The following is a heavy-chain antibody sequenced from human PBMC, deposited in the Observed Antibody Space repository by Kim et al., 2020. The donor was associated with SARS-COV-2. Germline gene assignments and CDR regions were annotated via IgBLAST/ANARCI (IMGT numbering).Heavy chain of an antibody. Sequence: SETLSLTCTVSGGSISSYYWSWIRQPPGKGLEWIGYIYYSGSTNYNPSLKSRVTISVDTSKNQFSLKLSSVTAADTAVYYCARVTSGWYYYGMDVWGQGTTVTVSS. D-gene: IGHD6-19*01. CDR3: ARVTSGWYYYGMDV. J-gene: IGHJ6*02. CDR1: GGSISSYY. CDR2: IYYSGST. V-gene: IGHV4-59*13.